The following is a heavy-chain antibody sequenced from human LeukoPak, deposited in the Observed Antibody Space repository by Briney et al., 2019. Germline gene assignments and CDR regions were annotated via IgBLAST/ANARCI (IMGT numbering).Heavy chain of an antibody. CDR3: ASSPGCTAALDI. Sequence: SETLSLTCTVSGGSISSYYWNWIRQPPGKGLKWIGNNYYSGSSSYNPSLKSRVTISVDTSKNQFSLKLSSVTAADTALYFCASSPGCTAALDIWGQGTMVTVSS. D-gene: IGHD2-8*01. CDR1: GGSISSYY. J-gene: IGHJ3*02. V-gene: IGHV4-59*01. CDR2: NYYSGSS.